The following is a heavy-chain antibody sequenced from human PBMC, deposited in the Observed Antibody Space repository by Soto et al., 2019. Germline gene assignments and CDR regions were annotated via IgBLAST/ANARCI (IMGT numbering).Heavy chain of an antibody. J-gene: IGHJ6*02. V-gene: IGHV2-5*02. D-gene: IGHD2-15*01. CDR1: GFSLSTSGVG. CDR3: AYLPCSGGSCYWFSFSGMDV. CDR2: IYCDDDK. Sequence: QITLKESGPTLVKPTQTLTLTCTFSGFSLSTSGVGVAWIRQPPGKALEWLALIYCDDDKRYRPSLESRLTITKDTSKNQVVRTMTNMDSVDTATYYCAYLPCSGGSCYWFSFSGMDVWGQGTTVTVSS.